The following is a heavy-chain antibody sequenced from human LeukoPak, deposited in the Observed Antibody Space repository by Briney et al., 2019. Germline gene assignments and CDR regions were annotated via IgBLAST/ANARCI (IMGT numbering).Heavy chain of an antibody. Sequence: PGGSLRLSCAASGFTFINYWMSWVRQAPGKGLEWVANIKPDENEKFYVDSVKGRFTISRDNAKNSLYLQMNSLRAEDTALYYCTRSPDGFDYWGQGTLVTVSS. J-gene: IGHJ4*02. CDR2: IKPDENEK. CDR3: TRSPDGFDY. CDR1: GFTFINYW. D-gene: IGHD1-14*01. V-gene: IGHV3-7*03.